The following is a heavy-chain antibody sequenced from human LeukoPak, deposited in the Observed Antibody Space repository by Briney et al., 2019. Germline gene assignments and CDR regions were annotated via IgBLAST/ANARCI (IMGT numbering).Heavy chain of an antibody. CDR2: IIPIFGTA. CDR1: GGAFTSYA. V-gene: IGHV1-69*13. Sequence: ASVKLSCKASGGAFTSYAISWGRHAPGQGLEWMGGIIPIFGTADYAQKFQGRVTITADESTSTAYMELSSLRSEDTAVYYCAGGYYLNWFDPWGQGTLVTVSS. D-gene: IGHD3-10*01. CDR3: AGGYYLNWFDP. J-gene: IGHJ5*02.